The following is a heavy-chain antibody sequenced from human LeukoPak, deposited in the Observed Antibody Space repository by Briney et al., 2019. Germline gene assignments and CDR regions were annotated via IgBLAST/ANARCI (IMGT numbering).Heavy chain of an antibody. J-gene: IGHJ4*02. D-gene: IGHD3-22*01. V-gene: IGHV3-23*01. CDR2: ISGSGGST. Sequence: GGSLRLSCAASGFTFSSYAMSWVRQAPGKGLEWVSAISGSGGSTHYADSVKGRFTISRDNSKNTLYLQMNSLRAEDTAVYYCARVNYYDSSGELDYWGQGTLVTVSS. CDR3: ARVNYYDSSGELDY. CDR1: GFTFSSYA.